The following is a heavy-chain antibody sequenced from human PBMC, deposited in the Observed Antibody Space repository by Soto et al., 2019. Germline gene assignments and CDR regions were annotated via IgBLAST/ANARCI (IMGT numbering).Heavy chain of an antibody. V-gene: IGHV1-2*04. J-gene: IGHJ6*02. CDR3: ARGGSLWFGELSAYYYGMHV. D-gene: IGHD3-10*01. Sequence: GASVKVSCKASGYTFTGYYMHWVRQAPGQGLEWMGWINPNSGGTNYAQKFQGWVTMTRDTSISTAYMELSRLRSDDTAVYYCARGGSLWFGELSAYYYGMHVWGQGTTVTV. CDR2: INPNSGGT. CDR1: GYTFTGYY.